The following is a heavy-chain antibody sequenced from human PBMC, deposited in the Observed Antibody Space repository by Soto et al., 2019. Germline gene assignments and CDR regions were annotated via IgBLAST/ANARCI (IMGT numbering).Heavy chain of an antibody. Sequence: GESLKISCKGSGYSFTSYWISWVRQMPGKGLEWMGRIDPSDSYTNYSPSFQGHVTISADKSISTAYLQWSSLKASDTAMYYCARQLDSGSYSWWEDYWGQGTLITVSS. CDR3: ARQLDSGSYSWWEDY. CDR2: IDPSDSYT. V-gene: IGHV5-10-1*01. J-gene: IGHJ4*02. CDR1: GYSFTSYW. D-gene: IGHD1-26*01.